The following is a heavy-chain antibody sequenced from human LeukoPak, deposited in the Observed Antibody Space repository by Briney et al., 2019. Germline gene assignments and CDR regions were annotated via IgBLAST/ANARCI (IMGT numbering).Heavy chain of an antibody. D-gene: IGHD1-26*01. V-gene: IGHV4-38-2*02. Sequence: SETLSLTCTVSGYSISSGYYWGWIRQPPGKGLEWIGSIYHSGNTYYNPSLKSRVTISVDTSKNQFSLRLRSVTAADTAVYYCARDGSGSYLGWFDPWGQGTLVTVSS. J-gene: IGHJ5*02. CDR3: ARDGSGSYLGWFDP. CDR2: IYHSGNT. CDR1: GYSISSGYY.